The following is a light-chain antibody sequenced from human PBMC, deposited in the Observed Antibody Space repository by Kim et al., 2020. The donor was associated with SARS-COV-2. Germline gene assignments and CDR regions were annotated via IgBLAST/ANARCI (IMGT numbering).Light chain of an antibody. CDR1: QSISHW. CDR3: QQFDTHST. Sequence: DIQMTQSPSTMSASVGDRVTITCRASQSISHWLAWYQQKPGHAPKLLIYEASNLQSGVPSRFSGSGSGTDFTLTISSLPPDDFASYYCQQFDTHSTFGQGTKVDIK. J-gene: IGKJ1*01. V-gene: IGKV1-5*03. CDR2: EAS.